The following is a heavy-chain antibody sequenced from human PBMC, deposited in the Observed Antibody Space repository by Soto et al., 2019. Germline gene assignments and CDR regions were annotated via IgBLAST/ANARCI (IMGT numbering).Heavy chain of an antibody. CDR2: IYHSGST. D-gene: IGHD3-9*01. Sequence: SSETLSLTCAVSGGSISSGGYSWSWIRQPPGKGLEWIGYIYHSGSTYYNPSLKSRVTISVDRSKNQFSLKLSSVTAADTAVYYCARGTIELRYSSTYYFDYWGQGTLVTVSS. CDR3: ARGTIELRYSSTYYFDY. V-gene: IGHV4-30-2*01. CDR1: GGSISSGGYS. J-gene: IGHJ4*02.